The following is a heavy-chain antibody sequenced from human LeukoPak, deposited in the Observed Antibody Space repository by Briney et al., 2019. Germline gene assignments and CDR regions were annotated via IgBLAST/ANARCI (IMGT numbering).Heavy chain of an antibody. Sequence: TGRSLRLSCAASGFTFSSYSMNWVRQAPGKGLEWVSSISSSSSYIYYADSVKGRFTISRDNAKNSLYLQMNSLRAEDTAVYYCARSWKYYYDSSGYFLFDYWGQGTLVTVSS. CDR1: GFTFSSYS. V-gene: IGHV3-21*01. CDR2: ISSSSSYI. J-gene: IGHJ4*02. D-gene: IGHD3-22*01. CDR3: ARSWKYYYDSSGYFLFDY.